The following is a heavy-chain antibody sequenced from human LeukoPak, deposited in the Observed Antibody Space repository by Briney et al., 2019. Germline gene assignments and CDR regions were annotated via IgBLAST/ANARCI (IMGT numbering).Heavy chain of an antibody. V-gene: IGHV4-30-4*01. J-gene: IGHJ4*02. CDR3: TRAYWIGFHFDS. CDR1: GGSISSGDYF. D-gene: IGHD3-3*01. CDR2: IYYSGTT. Sequence: SETLSLTCTVSGGSISSGDYFWTWIRQPAGKGLEYIGYIYYSGTTYYNPSLKSRITMSVDMSANQFSLRLTSVSAADTAVYYCTRAYWIGFHFDSWGQGTLVSVSS.